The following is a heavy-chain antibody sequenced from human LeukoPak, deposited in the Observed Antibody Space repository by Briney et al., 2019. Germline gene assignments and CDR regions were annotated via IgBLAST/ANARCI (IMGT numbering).Heavy chain of an antibody. CDR3: ARTPFPRTDFDY. Sequence: SETLSLTCTVSGGSISSYYWSWIRQPPGKGLEWIGYIYYSGSTNYNPSLKSRVTISVDTSKNQFSLKLSSVTAADTAVYYCARTPFPRTDFDYWGQGTLVTVSS. J-gene: IGHJ4*02. V-gene: IGHV4-59*08. CDR2: IYYSGST. CDR1: GGSISSYY. D-gene: IGHD1-14*01.